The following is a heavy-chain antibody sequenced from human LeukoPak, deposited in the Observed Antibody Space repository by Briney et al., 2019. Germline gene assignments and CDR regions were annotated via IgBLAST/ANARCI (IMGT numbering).Heavy chain of an antibody. J-gene: IGHJ4*02. CDR2: IIPIFGTA. Sequence: GASVKVSCKASGGTFSSYAISWVRQAPGQGLEWMGGIIPIFGTANYAQKFQGRVTITADESTSTAYMELSSLKASDTAMYYCATGPRRGRVVVPAVMVDYWGQGTLVTVSS. CDR1: GGTFSSYA. CDR3: ATGPRRGRVVVPAVMVDY. D-gene: IGHD2-2*01. V-gene: IGHV1-69*13.